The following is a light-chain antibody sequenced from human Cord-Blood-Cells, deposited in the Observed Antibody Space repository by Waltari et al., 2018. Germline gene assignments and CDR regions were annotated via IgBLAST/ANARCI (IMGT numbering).Light chain of an antibody. CDR3: CSYAGSYTYV. V-gene: IGLV2-11*01. CDR1: GMHVGGYNF. CDR2: DVS. J-gene: IGLJ1*01. Sequence: QPALPQPRSVSGPPEQPVTISCPGTGMHVGGYNFVPWYQQHPGKAPKLMIYDVSKRPSGVPDRFSGSKSGNTASLTISGLQAEDEADYYCCSYAGSYTYVFGTGTKVTVL.